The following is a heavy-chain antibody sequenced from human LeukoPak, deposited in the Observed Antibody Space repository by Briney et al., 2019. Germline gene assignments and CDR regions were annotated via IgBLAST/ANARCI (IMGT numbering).Heavy chain of an antibody. V-gene: IGHV3-49*04. CDR3: SRRRCSGGVCYFDY. Sequence: PGGSLRLSCATSGLTFIDYAMSWVRQAPGKGLQWVGFIRSKAHGGTTECAASVKGRFTISRDDSKGIAYLQMNSLKAEDTAVYYCSRRRCSGGVCYFDYWGQGTLVTVSS. CDR2: IRSKAHGGTT. J-gene: IGHJ4*02. CDR1: GLTFIDYA. D-gene: IGHD2-15*01.